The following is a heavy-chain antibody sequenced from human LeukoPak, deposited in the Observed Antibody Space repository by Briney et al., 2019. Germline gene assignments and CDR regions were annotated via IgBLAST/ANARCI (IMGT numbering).Heavy chain of an antibody. Sequence: GGPLRLSCAASGFTFSRSVMHWVGPAPGKGLEGMAGISDDGRSEHFADSVKGRFTISRDNSKSTVFLQMNSPRSEDTAVYYCATEGDSSGHAGVFDYWGLGTLVTVSS. D-gene: IGHD6-19*01. CDR3: ATEGDSSGHAGVFDY. CDR2: ISDDGRSE. CDR1: GFTFSRSV. V-gene: IGHV3-30*04. J-gene: IGHJ4*02.